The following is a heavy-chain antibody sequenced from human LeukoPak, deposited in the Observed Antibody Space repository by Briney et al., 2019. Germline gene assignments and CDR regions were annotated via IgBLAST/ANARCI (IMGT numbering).Heavy chain of an antibody. CDR3: AKDIMATRDWYFDL. CDR1: GFTFSNYA. V-gene: IGHV3-23*01. J-gene: IGHJ2*01. D-gene: IGHD5-12*01. CDR2: ISGSGGST. Sequence: PGGSLRLSCAASGFTFSNYAMSWVRQAPGKGLEWVSAISGSGGSTYYADSVKGRFTISRDNAKNSLYLQMNSLRAEDTALYYCAKDIMATRDWYFDLWGRGTLVTVSS.